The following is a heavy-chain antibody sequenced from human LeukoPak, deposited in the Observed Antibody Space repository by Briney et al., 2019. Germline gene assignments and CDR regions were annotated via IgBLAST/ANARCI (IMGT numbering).Heavy chain of an antibody. CDR2: ISGNGGNT. CDR1: GFSFSSYA. J-gene: IGHJ4*02. Sequence: GGSLRLSCVGSGFSFSSYAMSWVRQAPGKGLEWVSAISGNGGNTYYADSAKGRFTISRDNSKNTLFLQMSSLRAEDTAICYCASRDPCSGGTCSGLTYWGQGTPVTVSS. D-gene: IGHD2-15*01. CDR3: ASRDPCSGGTCSGLTY. V-gene: IGHV3-23*01.